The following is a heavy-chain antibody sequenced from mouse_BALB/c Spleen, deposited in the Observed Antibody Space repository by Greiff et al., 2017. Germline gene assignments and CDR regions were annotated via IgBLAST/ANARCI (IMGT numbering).Heavy chain of an antibody. CDR1: GFAFSSYD. V-gene: IGHV5-12-1*01. J-gene: IGHJ3*01. Sequence: EVHLVESGGGLVKPGGSLKLSCAASGFAFSSYDMSWVRQTPEKRLEWVAYISSGGGSTYYPDTVKGRFTISRDNAKNTLYLQMSSLKSEDTAMYYCARKGAWFAYWGQGTLVTVSA. CDR2: ISSGGGST. CDR3: ARKGAWFAY.